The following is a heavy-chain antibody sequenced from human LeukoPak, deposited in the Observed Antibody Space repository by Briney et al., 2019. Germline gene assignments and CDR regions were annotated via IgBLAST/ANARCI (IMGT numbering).Heavy chain of an antibody. Sequence: ASVKVCCKTSRYTFTSYYMNWVRQAPGQGLEWMGTINPSGGSTSYAQKFQGRVTMTRDTSTSTVYMELNSLTSEDTALYYCARDRSPSARYFNYWGQGTLVTVSS. CDR2: INPSGGST. V-gene: IGHV1-46*01. D-gene: IGHD2-15*01. CDR3: ARDRSPSARYFNY. CDR1: RYTFTSYY. J-gene: IGHJ4*02.